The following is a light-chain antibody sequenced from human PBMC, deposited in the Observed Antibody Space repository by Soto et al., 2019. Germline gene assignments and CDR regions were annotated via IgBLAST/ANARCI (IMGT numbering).Light chain of an antibody. V-gene: IGLV3-21*04. J-gene: IGLJ2*01. CDR1: NIGSKS. CDR3: QVWDSSSDHVV. Sequence: SYELTQPPSVSVAPGKTARITCGGNNIGSKSVHWYQQKPGQAPVLVIYYDSDRPSGIPERFSGYNSGNTATLTISRVEAGDEADYYWQVWDSSSDHVVFGGGTKLTVL. CDR2: YDS.